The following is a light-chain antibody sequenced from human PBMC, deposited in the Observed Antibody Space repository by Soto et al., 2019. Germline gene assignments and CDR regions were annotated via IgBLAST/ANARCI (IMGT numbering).Light chain of an antibody. CDR1: QTISSW. V-gene: IGKV1-5*03. CDR3: QQYGSDPLT. CDR2: KAS. J-gene: IGKJ4*01. Sequence: DIQMTQSPSTLSASVGDRVTITCRASQTISSWLAWYQQKPGKAPNLLIYKASSLETGVPSRFSGSGSGTKFTLTISSLQPDDFATYYCQQYGSDPLTFGGGTKVEMK.